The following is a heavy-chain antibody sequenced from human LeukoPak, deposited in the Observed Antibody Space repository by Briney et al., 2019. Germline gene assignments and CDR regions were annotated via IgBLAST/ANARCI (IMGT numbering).Heavy chain of an antibody. Sequence: AGGSLRLSCAVSGFTFSSFAMHWVRQAPGKGLEWVAFIRNDGSIIYNADSVKGRFTISRDNSKNTLYLQMNSLRADDTAVYYCAKDTPLCYFDYWGQGTLVTVSS. V-gene: IGHV3-30*02. CDR3: AKDTPLCYFDY. CDR1: GFTFSSFA. D-gene: IGHD3-10*02. J-gene: IGHJ4*02. CDR2: IRNDGSII.